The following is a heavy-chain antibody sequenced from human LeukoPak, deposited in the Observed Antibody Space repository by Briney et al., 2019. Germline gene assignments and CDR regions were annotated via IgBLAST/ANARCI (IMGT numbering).Heavy chain of an antibody. V-gene: IGHV3-21*01. CDR1: GFTFSSYS. D-gene: IGHD3-16*02. CDR3: AGALGDYVWGSYRTAEYFQH. Sequence: GGSLRLSCAASGFTFSSYSMNWVRQAPGKGLEWVSSISSSSSYIYYADSVKGRFTISRDNAKNSLYLQMNSLRAEDTAVYYCAGALGDYVWGSYRTAEYFQHWGQGTLVTVSS. CDR2: ISSSSSYI. J-gene: IGHJ1*01.